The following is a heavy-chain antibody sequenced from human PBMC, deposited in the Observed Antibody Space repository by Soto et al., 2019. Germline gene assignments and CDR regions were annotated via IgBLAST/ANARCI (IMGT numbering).Heavy chain of an antibody. V-gene: IGHV3-48*01. Sequence: EVQLVESGGGLVQPGGSLRLSCAASGFTFSSYSMNWVRQAPGKGLEWVSYISSSSSTIYYADSVKGRFTISRDNAKNTLYLPMNSLRAADTAVYDCAREEGLPDWVDPWGQGTLVIVSS. J-gene: IGHJ5*02. CDR3: AREEGLPDWVDP. CDR1: GFTFSSYS. CDR2: ISSSSSTI.